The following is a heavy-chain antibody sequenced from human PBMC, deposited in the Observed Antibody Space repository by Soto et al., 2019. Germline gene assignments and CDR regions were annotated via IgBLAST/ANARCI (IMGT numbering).Heavy chain of an antibody. CDR2: IDYSGST. D-gene: IGHD2-8*01. CDR3: AASDCTIGVCYPRNYYYCMDV. J-gene: IGHJ6*03. CDR1: GGSISSGGYY. Sequence: QVQLQESGPGLVKPSQTLSLTCTVSGGSISSGGYYWSWIRQHPGKGLEWIGYIDYSGSTYYNPSLKSRVTRSVDTSKNQFSLRLCSVTAADTAVYYCAASDCTIGVCYPRNYYYCMDVWGKGTTVTVSS. V-gene: IGHV4-31*03.